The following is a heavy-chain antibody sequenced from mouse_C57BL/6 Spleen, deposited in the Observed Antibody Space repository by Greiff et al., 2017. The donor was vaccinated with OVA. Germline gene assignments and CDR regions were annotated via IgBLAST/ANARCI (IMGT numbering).Heavy chain of an antibody. CDR1: GFTFSSYA. CDR2: ISDGGSYT. Sequence: EVHLVESGGGLVKPGGSLKLSCAASGFTFSSYAMSWVRQTPEKRLEWVATISDGGSYTYYPDNVKGRFTISRDNAKNNLYLQMSHLKAEDTAMYYCAREDSNYPYYYAMDYWGQGTSVTVSS. J-gene: IGHJ4*01. D-gene: IGHD2-5*01. V-gene: IGHV5-4*01. CDR3: AREDSNYPYYYAMDY.